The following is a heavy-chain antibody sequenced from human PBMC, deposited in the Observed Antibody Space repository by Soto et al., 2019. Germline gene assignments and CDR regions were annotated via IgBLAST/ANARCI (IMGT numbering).Heavy chain of an antibody. Sequence: QVQLVQSLAEVKKHGSSVQVSCKASGYTFTAYYIHWVLQAPGEVLEWMAWINIYTGDAGLAPEFQCMVTLTRDTSIKTVYMDLSGLRSDDTALDYCASGSTTVTPLGDYWGQGTLVSVSS. J-gene: IGHJ4*02. CDR1: GYTFTAYY. V-gene: IGHV1-2*02. D-gene: IGHD4-17*01. CDR3: ASGSTTVTPLGDY. CDR2: INIYTGDA.